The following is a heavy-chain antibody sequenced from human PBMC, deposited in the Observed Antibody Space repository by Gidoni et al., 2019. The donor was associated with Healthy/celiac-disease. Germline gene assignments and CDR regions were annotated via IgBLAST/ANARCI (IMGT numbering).Heavy chain of an antibody. J-gene: IGHJ4*02. Sequence: QVQLQQSGPELVKPSQTLSLTCAISGDGVSPNSAAWNWISQSPSRGLEWLGSTYSRSKWYNDYAVSVKSRITINPDTSKNQFSLQLNSVTPEDTAVYYCARADGEKAAAGYWGQGTLVTVPS. CDR1: GDGVSPNSAA. CDR3: ARADGEKAAAGY. V-gene: IGHV6-1*01. CDR2: TYSRSKWYN. D-gene: IGHD6-13*01.